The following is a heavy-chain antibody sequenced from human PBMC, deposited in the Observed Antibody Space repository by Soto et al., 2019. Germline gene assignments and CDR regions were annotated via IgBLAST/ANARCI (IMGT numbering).Heavy chain of an antibody. CDR1: GFTFTSYG. D-gene: IGHD5-18*01. CDR3: VSDRGYGHASVPYS. V-gene: IGHV3-30*03. Sequence: QAHLVESGGGVVQPGRSLRLSCAASGFTFTSYGMHWVRQAPGTRLEWVAVISYDGGLQHYADSVKGRFTISRDNSKTMVLLKMNSLRAEDAAVYYCVSDRGYGHASVPYSWGQGTLVSVSS. J-gene: IGHJ4*02. CDR2: ISYDGGLQ.